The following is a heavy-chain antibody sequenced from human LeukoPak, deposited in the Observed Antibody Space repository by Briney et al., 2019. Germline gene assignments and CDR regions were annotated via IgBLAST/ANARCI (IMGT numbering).Heavy chain of an antibody. Sequence: PGRSLRLSCAASGFTFDDYAMHWVRQAPGKGLEWVSGISWNSGSIGYADSVKGRLTISRDNAKNSLYLQMNSLRAEDTALYYCAKDRTPIVVVPASWGQGTLVAVSS. D-gene: IGHD2-2*01. J-gene: IGHJ5*02. V-gene: IGHV3-9*01. CDR2: ISWNSGSI. CDR3: AKDRTPIVVVPAS. CDR1: GFTFDDYA.